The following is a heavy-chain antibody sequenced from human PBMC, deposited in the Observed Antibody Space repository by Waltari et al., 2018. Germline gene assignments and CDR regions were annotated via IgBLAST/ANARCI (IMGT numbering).Heavy chain of an antibody. CDR1: GYTFTGYY. V-gene: IGHV1-2*06. Sequence: QVQLVQSGAEVKKPGASVKVSCKASGYTFTGYYMHWVRQAPGQGLEWMGRINPNRGGTNYAQKFQGRVTMTRDTSISTAYMELSRLRSDDTAVYYCARGYYDFWSGPNNWFDPWGQGTTVTVSS. D-gene: IGHD3-3*01. CDR3: ARGYYDFWSGPNNWFDP. CDR2: INPNRGGT. J-gene: IGHJ5*01.